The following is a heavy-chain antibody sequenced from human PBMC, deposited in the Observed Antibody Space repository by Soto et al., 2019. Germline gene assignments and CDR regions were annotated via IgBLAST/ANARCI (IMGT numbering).Heavy chain of an antibody. CDR1: GFTFTSDS. V-gene: IGHV3-21*06. D-gene: IGHD6-19*01. J-gene: IGHJ4*02. Sequence: GGSLRLSCEASGFTFTSDSLPWVRQAPGKGLEGVSSISSHGRDIFYADSVNGRFTISRDNAKDSLHLQMNSLTGEDSAVYYCARGAALAGKLDLWGQGTLVTVSS. CDR3: ARGAALAGKLDL. CDR2: ISSHGRDI.